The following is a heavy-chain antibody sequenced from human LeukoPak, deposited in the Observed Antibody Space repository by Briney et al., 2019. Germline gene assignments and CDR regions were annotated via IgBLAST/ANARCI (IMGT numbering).Heavy chain of an antibody. CDR3: ARALTGFDFWSGYVPFGY. D-gene: IGHD3-3*01. V-gene: IGHV4-59*08. Sequence: PSETLSLACTVSGGSISSYYWSWIRQPPGKGLEWIGYIYYSGSTNYNPSLKSRVTISVDTSKNQFSLKLSSVTAADTAVYYCARALTGFDFWSGYVPFGYWGQGTLVTVSS. CDR2: IYYSGST. CDR1: GGSISSYY. J-gene: IGHJ4*02.